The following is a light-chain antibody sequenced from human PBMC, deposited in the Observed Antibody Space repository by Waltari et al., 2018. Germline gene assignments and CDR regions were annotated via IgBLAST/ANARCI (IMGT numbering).Light chain of an antibody. V-gene: IGKV1-39*01. CDR2: AAS. CDR3: QQSLNTPPT. CDR1: QSISNF. Sequence: DIQMTQSPSSLSSSLGERVTITCRTSQSISNFLNWYQQKSGKAPKLLISAASSLQSGVSSRFSGSGSGTEFTLTINNLQPEDFATYYCQQSLNTPPTFGQGSRLDIK. J-gene: IGKJ5*01.